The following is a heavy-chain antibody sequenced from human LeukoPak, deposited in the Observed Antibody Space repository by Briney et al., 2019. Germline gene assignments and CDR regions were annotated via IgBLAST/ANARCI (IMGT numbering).Heavy chain of an antibody. CDR3: VRGGQGDGYSADDAFDI. CDR1: GDNVSSSSAA. CDR2: TYYRSKWYN. J-gene: IGHJ3*02. D-gene: IGHD5-24*01. Sequence: SQTLSLTCAISGDNVSSSSAAWNWIRQSPSRGLEWLGRTYYRSKWYNDYAVSVKSRITINPDTSKSQFSLQLNSVTLEDTAVYYCVRGGQGDGYSADDAFDIWGQGTMVTVSS. V-gene: IGHV6-1*01.